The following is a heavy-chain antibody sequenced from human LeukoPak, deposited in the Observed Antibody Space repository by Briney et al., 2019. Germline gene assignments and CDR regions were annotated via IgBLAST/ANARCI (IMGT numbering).Heavy chain of an antibody. D-gene: IGHD3-22*01. Sequence: ASVKVSCKASGYTFTSYYMHWVRQAPGQGLEWMGIINPSGGSTSYAQKLQGRVTMTRDTSTSTVYMELSSLRSEDTAVYYCARGGPYYYDSSGTYYFDYWGQGTLSPSPQ. CDR1: GYTFTSYY. CDR3: ARGGPYYYDSSGTYYFDY. J-gene: IGHJ4*02. CDR2: INPSGGST. V-gene: IGHV1-46*01.